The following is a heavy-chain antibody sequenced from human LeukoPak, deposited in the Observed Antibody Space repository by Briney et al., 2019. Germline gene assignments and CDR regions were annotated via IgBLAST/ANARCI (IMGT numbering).Heavy chain of an antibody. D-gene: IGHD1-26*01. Sequence: ASVKVSCKASGYTFTSYDINWVRQATGQGLEWMGWMNPNSGNTGYAQKFQGRVTMTRNTSISTAYMELSSLRSEDTAVYYCARGERDWERDAFDIWGQGTMVTVSS. J-gene: IGHJ3*02. CDR1: GYTFTSYD. CDR2: MNPNSGNT. CDR3: ARGERDWERDAFDI. V-gene: IGHV1-8*01.